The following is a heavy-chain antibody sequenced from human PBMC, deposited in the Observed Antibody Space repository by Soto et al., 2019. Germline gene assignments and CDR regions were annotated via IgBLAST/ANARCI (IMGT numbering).Heavy chain of an antibody. CDR3: AKDYGHCTEAVCYVDGLDV. V-gene: IGHV3-30*18. Sequence: PGGSLRLSCAASGFTFSTYGMHWVRQAPGKGLEWVAVISYDGSNKYYADSVKGRYTISRDNSKSTLYLQMSSLKAEDTAVFHCAKDYGHCTEAVCYVDGLDVWGQGSTVTVSS. CDR2: ISYDGSNK. CDR1: GFTFSTYG. J-gene: IGHJ6*02. D-gene: IGHD2-8*01.